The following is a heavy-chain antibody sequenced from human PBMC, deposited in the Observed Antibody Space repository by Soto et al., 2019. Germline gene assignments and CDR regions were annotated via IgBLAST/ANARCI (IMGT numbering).Heavy chain of an antibody. CDR3: ARGVVVVAASQLGWFDP. CDR1: GGTFSSYA. V-gene: IGHV1-69*01. D-gene: IGHD2-15*01. CDR2: ITPMFGTT. J-gene: IGHJ5*02. Sequence: QVQLVQSGAEVKKPGSSVKFSCKASGGTFSSYAISWVRQAPGQGLEWMGGITPMFGTTKYAQKFQGRLTITADESTSTAYVELSSLGSGDTAVDYCARGVVVVAASQLGWFDPWGQGSLVTVSS.